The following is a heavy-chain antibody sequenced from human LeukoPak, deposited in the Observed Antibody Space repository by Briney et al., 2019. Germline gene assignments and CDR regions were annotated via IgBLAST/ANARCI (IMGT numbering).Heavy chain of an antibody. CDR2: ISGSGGST. CDR1: GFTFSSYS. V-gene: IGHV3-23*01. D-gene: IGHD6-19*01. J-gene: IGHJ4*02. Sequence: PGGSLRLSCAASGFTFSSYSMNWVRQAPGKGLEWVSGISGSGGSTYHADSVKGRFTISRDNSKNMLYLQMNSLRAEDTAVYYCARAKYSTGWYELDYWGQGTLVTVSS. CDR3: ARAKYSTGWYELDY.